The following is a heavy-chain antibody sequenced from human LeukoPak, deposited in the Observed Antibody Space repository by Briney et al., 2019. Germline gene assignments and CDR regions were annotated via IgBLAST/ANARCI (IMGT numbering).Heavy chain of an antibody. CDR2: INPNSGDT. Sequence: ASVKVSCKASGYTLTDSYMHCVRQAPGQGLEWLAWINPNSGDTNYAQKFQGRVTVTSDTSISTAYMELSGLTSDDTAVYFCAREDQYRNYFDHWGQGTLVTVSS. CDR3: AREDQYRNYFDH. CDR1: GYTLTDSY. D-gene: IGHD5-18*01. J-gene: IGHJ4*02. V-gene: IGHV1-2*02.